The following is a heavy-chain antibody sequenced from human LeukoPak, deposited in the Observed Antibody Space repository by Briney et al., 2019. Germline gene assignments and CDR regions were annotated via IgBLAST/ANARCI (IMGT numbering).Heavy chain of an antibody. CDR2: IYYSESV. CDR1: GASISSRSHY. D-gene: IGHD4-17*01. V-gene: IGHV4-39*07. CDR3: ARDKVDLHYGDYVFFNY. Sequence: PSETLSLTCTVSGASISSRSHYWGWVRQSPGKGLEWIGSIYYSESVYYNPSLKSRVTISVDTSKNQFSLKLSSVTAADTAVYYCARDKVDLHYGDYVFFNYWGQGTLVTVSS. J-gene: IGHJ4*02.